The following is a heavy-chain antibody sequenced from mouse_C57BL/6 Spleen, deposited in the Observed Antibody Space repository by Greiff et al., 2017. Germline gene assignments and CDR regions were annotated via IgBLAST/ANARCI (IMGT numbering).Heavy chain of an antibody. V-gene: IGHV1-64*01. Sequence: QVQLQQPGAELVKPGASVKLSCKASGYTFTSYWMHWVKQRPGQGLEWIGMIHPNSGSTNYNEKFKSKATLTVDKSSSTAYMQLSSLTSEDSAVYDCARRAVVATNDYYYAMDYWGQGTSVTVSS. CDR3: ARRAVVATNDYYYAMDY. CDR1: GYTFTSYW. J-gene: IGHJ4*01. D-gene: IGHD1-1*01. CDR2: IHPNSGST.